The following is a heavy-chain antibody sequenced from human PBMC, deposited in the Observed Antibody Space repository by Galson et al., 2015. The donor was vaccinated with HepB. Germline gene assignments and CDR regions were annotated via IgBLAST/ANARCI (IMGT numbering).Heavy chain of an antibody. CDR3: ARGYYYDSSGYHNYFDY. D-gene: IGHD3-22*01. V-gene: IGHV6-1*01. CDR1: GDSVSSNSAA. J-gene: IGHJ4*02. CDR2: TYYRSKWYN. Sequence: CAISGDSVSSNSAAWNWIRQSPSRGLEWLGRTYYRSKWYNGYAVSVKSRITINPDTSKNQFSLQLNSVTPEDTAVYYCARGYYYDSSGYHNYFDYWGQGTLVTVSS.